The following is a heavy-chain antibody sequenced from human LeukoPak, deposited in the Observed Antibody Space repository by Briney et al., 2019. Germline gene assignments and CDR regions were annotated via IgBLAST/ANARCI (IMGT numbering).Heavy chain of an antibody. CDR3: AKSRTDSSGQIDY. CDR2: ISGSGGST. V-gene: IGHV3-23*01. Sequence: GGSLRLSCAASGFTFSSYAMSWVRQAPGKGLELVSAISGSGGSTYYADSVKGRFTISRDNSKNTLYLQMNSLRAEDTAVFYCAKSRTDSSGQIDYWGQGTLVTVSS. D-gene: IGHD3-22*01. J-gene: IGHJ4*02. CDR1: GFTFSSYA.